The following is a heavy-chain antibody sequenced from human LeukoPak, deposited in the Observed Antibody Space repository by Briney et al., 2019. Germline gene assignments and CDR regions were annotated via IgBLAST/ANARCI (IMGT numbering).Heavy chain of an antibody. CDR3: ARGDYGGLYLYFDP. D-gene: IGHD4-23*01. Sequence: SQTLSLTCAVSGFSISSDGYYWSWIRQPPGKGLEWSGYIYPIASTYYNSSLKRRVIISVDRSKNQFSLNMSSVTAADTSVYFCARGDYGGLYLYFDPWGWGTMVTVSS. V-gene: IGHV4-30-2*01. CDR1: GFSISSDGYY. J-gene: IGHJ2*01. CDR2: IYPIAST.